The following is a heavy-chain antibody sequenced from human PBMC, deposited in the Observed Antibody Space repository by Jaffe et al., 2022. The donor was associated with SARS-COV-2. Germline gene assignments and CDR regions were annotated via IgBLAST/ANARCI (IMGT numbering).Heavy chain of an antibody. J-gene: IGHJ4*02. CDR1: GFTFSSYS. CDR2: ISSSSSYI. Sequence: EVQLVESGGGLVKPGGSLRLSCAASGFTFSSYSMNWVRQAPGKGLEWVSSISSSSSYIYYADSVKGRFTISRDNAKNSLYLQMNSLRAEDTAVYYCARGGGGTWYDSSGPFDYWGQGTLVTVSS. CDR3: ARGGGGTWYDSSGPFDY. D-gene: IGHD3-22*01. V-gene: IGHV3-21*01.